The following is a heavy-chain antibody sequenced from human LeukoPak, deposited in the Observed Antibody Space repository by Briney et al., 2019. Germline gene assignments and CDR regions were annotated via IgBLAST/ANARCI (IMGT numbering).Heavy chain of an antibody. Sequence: GGSLRLSCAASGFTVSDYYMSWVRQAPGKGLEWVSIVYAGGQTYSADSVKGRFTISRDTSENTVHLQMNSLRAEDTAVYYCAKESSSSWYVDAFDIWGQGTMVTVSS. D-gene: IGHD6-13*01. CDR1: GFTVSDYY. J-gene: IGHJ3*02. CDR3: AKESSSSWYVDAFDI. CDR2: VYAGGQT. V-gene: IGHV3-53*01.